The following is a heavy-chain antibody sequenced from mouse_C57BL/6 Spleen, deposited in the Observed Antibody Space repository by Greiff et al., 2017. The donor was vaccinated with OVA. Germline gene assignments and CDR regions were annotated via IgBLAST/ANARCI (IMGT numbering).Heavy chain of an antibody. Sequence: VQLQQPGAELVRPGSSVKLSCKASGYTFTSYWMHWVKQRPIQGLEWIGNIDPSDSETQYTQKFKDKATLTVDKSSSTAYMQLSSLTSEDSAVYYCSRSGGYYLYYFDYWGQGTTLTVSS. D-gene: IGHD2-3*01. V-gene: IGHV1-52*01. CDR1: GYTFTSYW. J-gene: IGHJ2*01. CDR2: IDPSDSET. CDR3: SRSGGYYLYYFDY.